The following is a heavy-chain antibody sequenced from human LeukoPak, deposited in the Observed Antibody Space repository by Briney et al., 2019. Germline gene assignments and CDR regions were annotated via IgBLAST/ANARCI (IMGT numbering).Heavy chain of an antibody. CDR3: ARDGHGGNSFDY. CDR1: GYTFTGYY. V-gene: IGHV1-2*02. J-gene: IGHJ4*02. CDR2: INANSGGT. D-gene: IGHD4-23*01. Sequence: PSVTVSCKASGYTFTGYYMHWVRQAPGQGLEWKGWINANSGGTDYAQKFQDRVTMTRDASISTAYMELSRLTSDDTAVYYCARDGHGGNSFDYWGQGTLVTVSS.